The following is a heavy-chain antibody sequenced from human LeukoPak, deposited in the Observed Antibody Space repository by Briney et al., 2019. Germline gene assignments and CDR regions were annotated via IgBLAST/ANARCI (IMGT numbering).Heavy chain of an antibody. CDR1: GYSFSSYW. J-gene: IGHJ4*02. Sequence: GASLKISSKASGYSFSSYWIGWVRQLPGKGLEWMVIIYPGDSDNRYSPSFQGQVTVSADKSNITVYLQSSTLTASDTAMYYCARQAAAGDFDYWGQGTLVTVSS. D-gene: IGHD6-13*01. V-gene: IGHV5-51*01. CDR2: IYPGDSDN. CDR3: ARQAAAGDFDY.